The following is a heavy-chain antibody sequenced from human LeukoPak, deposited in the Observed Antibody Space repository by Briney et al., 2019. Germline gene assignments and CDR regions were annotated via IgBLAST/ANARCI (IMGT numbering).Heavy chain of an antibody. V-gene: IGHV1-18*04. CDR3: ARVGYYDSSGPNWFDP. CDR2: ISAYNGNT. D-gene: IGHD3-22*01. J-gene: IGHJ5*02. Sequence: ASVKVSCKASGYTFTGYYMHWVRQAPGQGLEWMGWISAYNGNTNYAQKLQGRVTMTTDTSTSTAYMELRSLRSDDTAVYYCARVGYYDSSGPNWFDPWGQGTLVTVSS. CDR1: GYTFTGYY.